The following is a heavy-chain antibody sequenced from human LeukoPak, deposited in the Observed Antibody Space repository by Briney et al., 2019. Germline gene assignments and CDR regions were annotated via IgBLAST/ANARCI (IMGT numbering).Heavy chain of an antibody. J-gene: IGHJ3*02. CDR3: ARVDYDFWSGYYTGTAFDI. CDR1: GGSISSYY. CDR2: IHYSGST. V-gene: IGHV4-59*01. D-gene: IGHD3-3*01. Sequence: SETLSLTCTVSGGSISSYYWSWIRQPPGKGLEWIGYIHYSGSTNYNPSLKSRVTISVDTSKNQFSLKLSSVTAADTAVYYCARVDYDFWSGYYTGTAFDIWGQGIMVTVSS.